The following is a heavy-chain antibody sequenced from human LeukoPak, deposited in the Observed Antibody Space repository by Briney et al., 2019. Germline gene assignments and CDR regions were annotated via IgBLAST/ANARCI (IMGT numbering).Heavy chain of an antibody. V-gene: IGHV3-21*01. CDR3: ASDAYSSSWYFGDEGNWFDP. CDR1: GFTFSSYS. J-gene: IGHJ5*02. D-gene: IGHD6-13*01. Sequence: SGGSLRLSCAASGFTFSSYSMNWVRQAPGKGLEWVSSISSSSSYIYYADSVKGRFTISRDNAKNSLYLQMNSLRAEDTAVYYCASDAYSSSWYFGDEGNWFDPWGQGTLVTVYS. CDR2: ISSSSSYI.